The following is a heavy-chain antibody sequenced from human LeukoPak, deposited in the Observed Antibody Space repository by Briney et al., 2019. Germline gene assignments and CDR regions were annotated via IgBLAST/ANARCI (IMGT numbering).Heavy chain of an antibody. CDR3: ARGTMIVGP. V-gene: IGHV4-59*01. J-gene: IGHJ5*02. Sequence: PSETLSLTCTVSGGSISGYHWSWIRQPPGKALEWIAYIYYTGSTNYNPSLKSRVTISIDTSRNQFSLRLTSVTAADTAVYYCARGTMIVGPWGQGTLVTVSS. CDR1: GGSISGYH. CDR2: IYYTGST. D-gene: IGHD3-22*01.